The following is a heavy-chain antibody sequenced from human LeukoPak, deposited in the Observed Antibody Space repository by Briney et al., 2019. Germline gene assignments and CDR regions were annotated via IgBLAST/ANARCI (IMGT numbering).Heavy chain of an antibody. J-gene: IGHJ4*02. Sequence: GESLKISCKGSGYSFTSYWIGWVRQMPGKGLEWMGIIYPGDSDTRYSPSFQGQVTISADKSISTAYLQWSSLKASDTAMYYCARQGGYCSGGSCYTAYYFDYWGQGTLVAVSS. D-gene: IGHD2-15*01. V-gene: IGHV5-51*01. CDR2: IYPGDSDT. CDR3: ARQGGYCSGGSCYTAYYFDY. CDR1: GYSFTSYW.